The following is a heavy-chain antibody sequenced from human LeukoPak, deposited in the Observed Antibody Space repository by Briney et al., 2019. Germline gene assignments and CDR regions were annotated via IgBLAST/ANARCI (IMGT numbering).Heavy chain of an antibody. D-gene: IGHD3-10*01. CDR1: GFTFRNYV. V-gene: IGHV3-30-3*01. CDR2: TSSDLNVK. Sequence: RAGGSLRHSYAASGFTFRNYVIHWVRQAPGKGLEWVAVTSSDLNVKLYADSVKGRFTTSRDNSRSTLYLQMNSLRPEDTAIYYCAREGYYGSGSPPSLYFDYWGQGTLVTVSS. J-gene: IGHJ4*02. CDR3: AREGYYGSGSPPSLYFDY.